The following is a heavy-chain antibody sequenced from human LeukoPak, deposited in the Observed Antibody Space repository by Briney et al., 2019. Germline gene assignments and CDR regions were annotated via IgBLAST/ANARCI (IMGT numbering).Heavy chain of an antibody. Sequence: GGTLRLSCAASGFTFSIYGMGWVRQAPGKGLEWVSSISDNGGNTYYADSAKGRFTISRDNSKNTLYLQMNSLRAEDTAVYYCAKDPGDYDYWGQGTLVTVSS. V-gene: IGHV3-23*01. J-gene: IGHJ4*02. CDR2: ISDNGGNT. D-gene: IGHD4-17*01. CDR1: GFTFSIYG. CDR3: AKDPGDYDY.